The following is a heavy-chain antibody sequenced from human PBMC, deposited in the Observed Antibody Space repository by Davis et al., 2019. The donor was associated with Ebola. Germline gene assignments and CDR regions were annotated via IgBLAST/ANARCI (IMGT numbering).Heavy chain of an antibody. Sequence: PSETLSLTCSVFGGSLNNYYWTWIRQSPGKRLEWIGWVYSTGGTNYNPSLRSRVTISADMSRSQVSLQLASVTASDTAIYYCARGVSQRWDLPYPDSWDRGLLVSVSS. CDR3: ARGVSQRWDLPYPDS. J-gene: IGHJ5*01. CDR2: VYSTGGT. D-gene: IGHD1-26*01. V-gene: IGHV4-59*12. CDR1: GGSLNNYY.